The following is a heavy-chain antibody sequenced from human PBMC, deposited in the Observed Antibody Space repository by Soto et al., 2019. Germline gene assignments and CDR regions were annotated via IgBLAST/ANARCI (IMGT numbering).Heavy chain of an antibody. CDR2: IDPSDSYT. Sequence: GESLKISCKGSGYSFTSYWISWVRQMPGKGLEWMGRIDPSDSYTNYSPSFQGHVTISADKSISTAYLQWSSLKASDTAMYYCARLYYSSGYYYYYGMEVWGQGTTVTVSS. D-gene: IGHD6-19*01. J-gene: IGHJ6*02. V-gene: IGHV5-10-1*01. CDR1: GYSFTSYW. CDR3: ARLYYSSGYYYYYGMEV.